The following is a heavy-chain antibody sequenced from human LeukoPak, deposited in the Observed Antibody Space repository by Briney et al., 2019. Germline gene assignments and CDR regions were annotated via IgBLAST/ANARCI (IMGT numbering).Heavy chain of an antibody. Sequence: GGSLRLSCAASGFTFDDYGMSWVRQAPGKGLEWVSGINWNGGSTGYADSVKGRFTTSRDNAKNSLHLQMNSLRAEDTAVYYCARDYDDFGYYYMDVWGKGTTVTVSS. J-gene: IGHJ6*03. D-gene: IGHD3-3*01. CDR1: GFTFDDYG. CDR2: INWNGGST. CDR3: ARDYDDFGYYYMDV. V-gene: IGHV3-20*04.